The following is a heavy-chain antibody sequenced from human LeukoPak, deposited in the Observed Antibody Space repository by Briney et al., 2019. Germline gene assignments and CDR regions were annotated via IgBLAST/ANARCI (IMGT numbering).Heavy chain of an antibody. J-gene: IGHJ4*02. CDR2: IKGKTAAGAP. CDR1: GFTFSSYA. D-gene: IGHD3-3*01. V-gene: IGHV3-15*01. Sequence: GGSLRLSCAASGFTFSSYAMSWVRQAPGKGLEWVGRIKGKTAAGAPDYVASVKGRFTISRDDSKDTLFLQMSSLKTEDTAVYYCITGDYDFWSGFYSPNHYFDYWGQETLVTVSS. CDR3: ITGDYDFWSGFYSPNHYFDY.